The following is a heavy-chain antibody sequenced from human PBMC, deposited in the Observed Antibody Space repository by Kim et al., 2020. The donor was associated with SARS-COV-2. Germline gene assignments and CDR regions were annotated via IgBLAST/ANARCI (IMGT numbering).Heavy chain of an antibody. D-gene: IGHD1-26*01. J-gene: IGHJ3*02. CDR1: GFTVSSNY. V-gene: IGHV3-53*01. Sequence: GGSLRLSCAASGFTVSSNYMSWVRQAPGKGLEWVSVIYSGGSTYYADSVKGRFTISRDNSKNTLYLQMNSLRAEDTAVYYCARDPSGSYYMGAFDIWGQGTMVTVSS. CDR2: IYSGGST. CDR3: ARDPSGSYYMGAFDI.